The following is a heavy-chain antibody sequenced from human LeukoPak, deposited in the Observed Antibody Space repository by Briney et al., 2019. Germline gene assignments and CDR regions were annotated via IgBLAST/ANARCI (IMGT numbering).Heavy chain of an antibody. V-gene: IGHV3-30*18. CDR2: ISYDGSNK. CDR3: AKGTALNEQQLPTDY. J-gene: IGHJ4*02. CDR1: GFTFNSYG. D-gene: IGHD6-13*01. Sequence: GGSLRLSCAASGFTFNSYGMHWVRQAPGKGLEWVAVISYDGSNKYYADSVKGRFTISRDNSKNTLYLQMNSLRAEDTAVYYCAKGTALNEQQLPTDYWGQGTLVTVSS.